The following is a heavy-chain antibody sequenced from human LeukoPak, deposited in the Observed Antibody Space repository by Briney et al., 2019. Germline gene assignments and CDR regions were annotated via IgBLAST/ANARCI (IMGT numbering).Heavy chain of an antibody. J-gene: IGHJ5*02. D-gene: IGHD6-13*01. CDR2: IGTTGDT. CDR1: GFTFSSYD. CDR3: ARGKRYSSSWFYNRFDP. V-gene: IGHV3-13*01. Sequence: GGSLRLSCEVSGFTFSSYDMHWVRQTTGKGLEWVSGIGTTGDTHYPDSVKGRFTVSGENAKNSLYLQMNSLRAGDTAVYYCARGKRYSSSWFYNRFDPWGQGTLVTVSS.